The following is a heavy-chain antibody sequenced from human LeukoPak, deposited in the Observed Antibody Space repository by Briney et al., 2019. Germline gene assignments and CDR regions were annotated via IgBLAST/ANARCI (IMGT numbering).Heavy chain of an antibody. D-gene: IGHD2-15*01. CDR1: GFTFSSYA. V-gene: IGHV3-23*01. J-gene: IGHJ4*02. CDR2: ISGSGGST. CDR3: SIGPQRYCSGGCCYGDY. Sequence: GGSLRLSCAASGFTFSSYATSWVRQAPGKGLEWVSAISGSGGSTYYADSVKGRFTISRDNSKNTLYLQMNSLRAEDTAVYYCSIGPQRYCSGGCCYGDYWGQGTLVTVSS.